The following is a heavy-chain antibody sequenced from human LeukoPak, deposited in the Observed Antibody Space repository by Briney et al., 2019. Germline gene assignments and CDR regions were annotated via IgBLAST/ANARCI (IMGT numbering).Heavy chain of an antibody. J-gene: IGHJ4*02. CDR3: ARESYSSSYLFDF. Sequence: PSETLSLTCTVSGGSISSYYWSWIRQPAGKGLEWVGRIYTSGSTNYNPSLKSRVTMSVDTSKNQISLKVNSVTAADTAVYYCARESYSSSYLFDFWGQGTLVTVSS. D-gene: IGHD6-6*01. V-gene: IGHV4-4*07. CDR2: IYTSGST. CDR1: GGSISSYY.